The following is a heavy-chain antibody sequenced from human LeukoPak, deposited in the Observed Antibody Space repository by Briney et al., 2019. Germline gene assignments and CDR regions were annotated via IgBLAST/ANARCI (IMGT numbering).Heavy chain of an antibody. CDR1: GFTFTSYW. CDR3: ARGRGWLEDY. D-gene: IGHD5-12*01. CDR2: VDSYGSST. Sequence: GGSLRLSCSASGFTFTSYWMHWVRQAPGKGLVWVSRVDSYGSSTTYADSVKDRFTISRDNAKNSLFLQMNSLRADDTAVYYCARGRGWLEDYWGQGTLVTVSS. V-gene: IGHV3-74*01. J-gene: IGHJ4*02.